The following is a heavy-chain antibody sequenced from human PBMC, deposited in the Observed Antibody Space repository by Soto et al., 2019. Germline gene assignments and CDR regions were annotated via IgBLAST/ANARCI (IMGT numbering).Heavy chain of an antibody. Sequence: SETLSLTCAVYGGSFSGYYWSWIRQPPGKGLEWIGEINHSGSTNYNPSLKSRVTISVDTSKNQFSLKLSSVTAADTAVYYCARVIRGLELRYYYYYMDVWGKGTTVTVSS. CDR1: GGSFSGYY. D-gene: IGHD1-7*01. CDR2: INHSGST. V-gene: IGHV4-34*01. J-gene: IGHJ6*03. CDR3: ARVIRGLELRYYYYYMDV.